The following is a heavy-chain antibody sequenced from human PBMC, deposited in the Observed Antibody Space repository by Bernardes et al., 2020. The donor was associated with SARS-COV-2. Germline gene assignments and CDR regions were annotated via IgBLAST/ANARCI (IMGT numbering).Heavy chain of an antibody. J-gene: IGHJ6*02. CDR1: GGSISSGDYY. D-gene: IGHD3-3*01. CDR3: ARDPLRSITIFGVVGGPYGMDV. CDR2: IYYSGST. Sequence: SETLSLTCTVSGGSISSGDYYWSWIRQPPGKGLEWIGYIYYSGSTYYNPSLKSRVTISVDTSKNQFSLKLSSVTAADTAVYYCARDPLRSITIFGVVGGPYGMDVWGQGTTVTVSS. V-gene: IGHV4-30-4*01.